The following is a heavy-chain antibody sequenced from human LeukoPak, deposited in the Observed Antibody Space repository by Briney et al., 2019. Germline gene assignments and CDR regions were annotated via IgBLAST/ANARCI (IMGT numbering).Heavy chain of an antibody. Sequence: GSLRLSCAASGFTFRSHWMTWVRQAPGQGLEWVANIKTDGSEKFYMDALKGRFTISRGNAKSTMYLQMNSLRAEDTAVYYCVRFRRDYYYGLDVWGQGTTVTVSS. J-gene: IGHJ6*02. V-gene: IGHV3-7*01. CDR2: IKTDGSEK. CDR3: VRFRRDYYYGLDV. CDR1: GFTFRSHW.